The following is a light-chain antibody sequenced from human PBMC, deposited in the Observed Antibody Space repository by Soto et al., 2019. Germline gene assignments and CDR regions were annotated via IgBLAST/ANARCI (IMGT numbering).Light chain of an antibody. CDR3: QQLKSYPLT. J-gene: IGKJ4*01. CDR2: AAS. Sequence: IQLTQSPSSLSASEGDRVTITCRASQDINSYLAWYQQKLGKAPKVLIYAASTLQSGVPSRFSGSGSRTDFTLTISSLQAEDSATYYCQQLKSYPLTFGGGTKVEIK. CDR1: QDINSY. V-gene: IGKV1-9*01.